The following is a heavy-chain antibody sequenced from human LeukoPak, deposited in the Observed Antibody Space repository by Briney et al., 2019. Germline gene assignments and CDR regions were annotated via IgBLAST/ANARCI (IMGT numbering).Heavy chain of an antibody. CDR3: AKDWGDLSFYFDY. Sequence: PGASLRLSCAASGFTFSSYAMSWVRRAPGKGLEWVSAISGSGGSTYYADSVKGRFTISRDNSKNTLYLQMNSLRAEDTAVYYCAKDWGDLSFYFDYWGQGTLVTVSS. CDR2: ISGSGGST. CDR1: GFTFSSYA. J-gene: IGHJ4*02. D-gene: IGHD3-16*01. V-gene: IGHV3-23*01.